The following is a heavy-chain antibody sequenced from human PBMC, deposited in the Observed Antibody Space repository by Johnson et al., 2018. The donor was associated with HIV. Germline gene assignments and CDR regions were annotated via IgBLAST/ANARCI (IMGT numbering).Heavy chain of an antibody. Sequence: VQLVESGGGVVQTGRSLRLSCAASGFPFSTYAMHWVRQSPGKGLEWVSYISSSGSTIYYADSVKGRFTISRDNAKNSLYLQMNSLRAEDTAVYYCARERSGTIAFDIWGQGTMVTVSS. CDR3: ARERSGTIAFDI. CDR1: GFPFSTYA. J-gene: IGHJ3*02. CDR2: ISSSGSTI. D-gene: IGHD1-7*01. V-gene: IGHV3-48*04.